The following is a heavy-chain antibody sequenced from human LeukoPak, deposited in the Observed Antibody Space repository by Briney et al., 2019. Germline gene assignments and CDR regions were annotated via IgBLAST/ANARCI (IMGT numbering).Heavy chain of an antibody. Sequence: GGSLRLSCAASGFTFSSYAMSWVRQAPGKGLEWVPAISGSGGSTYYADSVKGRFTISRDNSKNTLYLQMNSLRAEDTAVYYCAKDGNPFGGYFDYWGQGTLVTVSS. CDR3: AKDGNPFGGYFDY. CDR2: ISGSGGST. V-gene: IGHV3-23*01. CDR1: GFTFSSYA. D-gene: IGHD3-16*01. J-gene: IGHJ4*02.